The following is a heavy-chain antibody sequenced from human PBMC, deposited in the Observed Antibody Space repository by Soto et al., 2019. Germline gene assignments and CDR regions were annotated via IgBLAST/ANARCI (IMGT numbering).Heavy chain of an antibody. J-gene: IGHJ6*02. CDR1: GFTFSSYS. D-gene: IGHD2-15*01. CDR3: ARGRCSGGSCYSDYYYGMDV. CDR2: ISSSSSTI. Sequence: GSLRLACAASGFTFSSYSMNWVREAPGKGLEWVSYISSSSSTIYYADSVKGRFTISRDNAKNSLYLQMNSLRDEDTAVYYCARGRCSGGSCYSDYYYGMDVWGQGTTVTVSS. V-gene: IGHV3-48*02.